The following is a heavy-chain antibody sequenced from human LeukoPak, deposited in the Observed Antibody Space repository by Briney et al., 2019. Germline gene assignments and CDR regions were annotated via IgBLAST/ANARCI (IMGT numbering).Heavy chain of an antibody. CDR1: GYTFTDYY. D-gene: IGHD3-9*01. CDR3: ARPDDILTGYDAFDM. V-gene: IGHV1-2*02. J-gene: IGHJ3*02. CDR2: INPNSGGT. Sequence: ASVTVSCKASGYTFTDYYMHWLRQAPGQGLEWMGWINPNSGGTNYAQKFQGRVTMTRDTSISTAYMELSRLRSDDTAVYYCARPDDILTGYDAFDMWGQGTMVTVSS.